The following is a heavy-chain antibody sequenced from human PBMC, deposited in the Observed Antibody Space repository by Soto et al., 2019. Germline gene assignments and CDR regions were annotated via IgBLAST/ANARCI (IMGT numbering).Heavy chain of an antibody. D-gene: IGHD6-19*01. V-gene: IGHV3-33*01. J-gene: IGHJ6*02. CDR1: GFTISSYG. CDR2: IWYDGSNK. CDR3: TAVAGTGMDV. Sequence: FMRLSCAACGFTISSYGMHRVRKAPGKGLEWVAVIWYDGSNKYYADSVKGRFTISRDNSKNTLYLQMNSLRAEDTAVYYCTAVAGTGMDVWGQGTTVTVSS.